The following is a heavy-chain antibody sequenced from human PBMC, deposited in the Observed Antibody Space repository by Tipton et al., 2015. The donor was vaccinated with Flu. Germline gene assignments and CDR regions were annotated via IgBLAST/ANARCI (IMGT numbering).Heavy chain of an antibody. CDR3: ARASWNFHDATGYYYMDV. V-gene: IGHV3-48*04. CDR1: GFTFDEYA. J-gene: IGHJ6*03. Sequence: GSLRLSCAASGFTFDEYAMHWVRQAPGKGLEWVSYITSTSDAIYYADSVKGRFTISRDNAKNLLFLQLNSLRAEDTAIYYCARASWNFHDATGYYYMDVWGKGTAVTVSS. D-gene: IGHD3-9*01. CDR2: ITSTSDAI.